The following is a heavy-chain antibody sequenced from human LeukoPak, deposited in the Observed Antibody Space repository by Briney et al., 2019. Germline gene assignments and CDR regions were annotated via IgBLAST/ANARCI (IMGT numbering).Heavy chain of an antibody. J-gene: IGHJ5*02. CDR2: VYYSGST. CDR1: GGSISSYF. D-gene: IGHD6-19*01. V-gene: IGHV4-59*01. Sequence: PSETLSLTCTVSGGSISSYFWSCIRQPPGKGLEWIGYVYYSGSTNYNPSLKSRVTISVDTSKNQFSLKLSAVTAADTAVYYCARELEVAADWGWFDPWGQGTLVTVSS. CDR3: ARELEVAADWGWFDP.